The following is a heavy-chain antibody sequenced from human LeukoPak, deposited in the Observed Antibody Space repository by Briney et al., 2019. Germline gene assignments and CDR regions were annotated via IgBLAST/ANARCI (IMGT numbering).Heavy chain of an antibody. CDR2: IHYGGST. D-gene: IGHD3-16*01. J-gene: IGHJ3*02. V-gene: IGHV4-59*01. CDR3: ARGERLGPDI. CDR1: GDSITGYY. Sequence: SETLSLTCTVSGDSITGYYWSWIRQPPGKGLEWIGYIHYGGSTNYNPSLNSRVTISVDTSKNQFSLKLSSVTAADTAVYYCARGERLGPDIWGQGTMVTVSS.